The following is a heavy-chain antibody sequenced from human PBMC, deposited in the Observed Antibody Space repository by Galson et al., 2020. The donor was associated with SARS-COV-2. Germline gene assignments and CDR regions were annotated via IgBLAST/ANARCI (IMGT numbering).Heavy chain of an antibody. D-gene: IGHD3-10*01. Sequence: SETLSLTCTVSGGSISHGDYYWSWIRQPPGKGLEWIGFIYNSGYPYSNPSLKSRVSMSVDRSNNQFSLTLSSVTAADTAVYYCAGSGFGVPDRIDYWGQGTLVTVSS. CDR3: AGSGFGVPDRIDY. CDR1: GGSISHGDYY. V-gene: IGHV4-31*03. CDR2: IYNSGYP. J-gene: IGHJ4*02.